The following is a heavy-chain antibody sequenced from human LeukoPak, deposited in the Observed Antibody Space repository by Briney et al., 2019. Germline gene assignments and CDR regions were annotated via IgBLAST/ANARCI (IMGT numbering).Heavy chain of an antibody. CDR1: GFTFSSYS. J-gene: IGHJ4*02. D-gene: IGHD6-19*01. V-gene: IGHV3-7*01. CDR2: IKQDGSEK. Sequence: PGGSLRLSCAASGFTFSSYSMSWVRQAPGKGLEWVANIKQDGSEKYYVDSVKGRFTISRDNAKNSLYLQMNSLRAEDTAVYYCARVMAGINFDYWGQGTLVTVSS. CDR3: ARVMAGINFDY.